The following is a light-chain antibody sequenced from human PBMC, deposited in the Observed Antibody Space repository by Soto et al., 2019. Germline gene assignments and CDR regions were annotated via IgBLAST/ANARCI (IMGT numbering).Light chain of an antibody. V-gene: IGLV2-14*01. J-gene: IGLJ1*01. CDR2: QVS. Sequence: QSVLTQPASVSGSPGQSITISCTGTSSDVGGYYYVSWYQHHPGKAPKLMIYQVSNRPSGVSNRFSGSKSGNTASLTISGLQAEDEADYYCSSYTSSNTFYVFGTGTQV. CDR1: SSDVGGYYY. CDR3: SSYTSSNTFYV.